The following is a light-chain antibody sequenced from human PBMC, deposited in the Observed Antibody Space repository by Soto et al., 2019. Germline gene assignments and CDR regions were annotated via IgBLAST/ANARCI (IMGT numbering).Light chain of an antibody. J-gene: IGLJ2*01. Sequence: QSALTQPASGSGSPGQSITISCTGTSSDVGGYNYVSWYQQHPGKAPKLMIYEVSNRPLGVSNRFSGSKSGNTASLTISGLQAEDEADCYCSSYTSSSTLMVFGGGTKLTVL. CDR2: EVS. V-gene: IGLV2-14*01. CDR1: SSDVGGYNY. CDR3: SSYTSSSTLMV.